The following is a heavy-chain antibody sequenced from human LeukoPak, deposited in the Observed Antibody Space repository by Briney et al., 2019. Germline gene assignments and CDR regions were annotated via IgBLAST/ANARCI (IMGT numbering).Heavy chain of an antibody. CDR1: GFTFSSYA. D-gene: IGHD5-12*01. V-gene: IGHV3-23*01. J-gene: IGHJ4*02. CDR3: AKSYNGYESKPDY. Sequence: PGGSLRLSCAASGFTFSSYAMSWVRQAPGKGLEWVSSISNSGGRTFYTDSVKGRFTISRDNSKFTLYLQMNSLRAEDTAVYYCAKSYNGYESKPDYWGQGTLVTVSS. CDR2: ISNSGGRT.